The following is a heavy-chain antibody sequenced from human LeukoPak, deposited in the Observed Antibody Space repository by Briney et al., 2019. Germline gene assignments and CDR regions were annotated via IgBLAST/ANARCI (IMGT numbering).Heavy chain of an antibody. CDR1: GYTFTSYY. CDR2: INPNSGGT. CDR3: ARSAPYYYYYMDV. Sequence: ASVKVSCKASGYTFTSYYMHWVRQAPGQGLEWMGWINPNSGGTNYAQKFQGRVTMTRDTSISTAYMELSRLRSDDTAVYYCARSAPYYYYYMDVWGKGTTVTISS. J-gene: IGHJ6*03. V-gene: IGHV1-2*02.